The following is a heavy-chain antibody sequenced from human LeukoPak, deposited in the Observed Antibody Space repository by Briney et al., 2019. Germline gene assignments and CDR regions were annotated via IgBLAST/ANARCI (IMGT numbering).Heavy chain of an antibody. Sequence: SETLSLTCAVYGGSFNGYYWTWVRQPPGKGLEWIGEMHYSGATTYNPSLKRRVTISGDTSRNQVSLRLTSVTAADTADYYCARGRLSAYYFDFWGQGTLVTVSS. J-gene: IGHJ4*02. CDR2: MHYSGAT. V-gene: IGHV4-34*01. CDR1: GGSFNGYY. CDR3: ARGRLSAYYFDF.